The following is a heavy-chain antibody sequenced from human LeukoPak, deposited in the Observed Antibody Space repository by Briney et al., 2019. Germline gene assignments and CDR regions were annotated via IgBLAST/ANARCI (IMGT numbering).Heavy chain of an antibody. D-gene: IGHD2-2*01. CDR2: IRSKANSYVA. CDR1: GFTFSGSA. V-gene: IGHV3-73*01. CDR3: TRHSDAYCSRANCYVDNFYGLDV. Sequence: GGSLRLSCTASGFTFSGSALHWVCQASGKGLEWIGRIRSKANSYVAVYAESVTGRFSISRDDSSNTAYLQMNSLKAEDTAVYYCTRHSDAYCSRANCYVDNFYGLDVWGQGTRVTVSS. J-gene: IGHJ6*02.